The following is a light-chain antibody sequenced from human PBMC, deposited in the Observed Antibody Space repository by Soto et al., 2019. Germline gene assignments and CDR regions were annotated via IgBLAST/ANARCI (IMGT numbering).Light chain of an antibody. Sequence: EIVLTQSPGTRSLSPGERGTLSCRASQSVSGNSLAWYQQKPGQAPRVLIYDTSRRAAGIPDRFSGRGSGTDFTLSISRLEPEDLAVYHGQQYGASPRTFGQGTKVEI. V-gene: IGKV3-20*01. CDR2: DTS. CDR1: QSVSGNS. J-gene: IGKJ1*01. CDR3: QQYGASPRT.